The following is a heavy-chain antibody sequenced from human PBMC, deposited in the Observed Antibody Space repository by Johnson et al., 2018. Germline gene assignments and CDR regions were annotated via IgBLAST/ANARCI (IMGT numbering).Heavy chain of an antibody. V-gene: IGHV3-30*18. J-gene: IGHJ3*02. CDR2: TSYDGYNT. CDR1: GFTFSSYA. CDR3: GKEHPQDSSAYYRPHDAVDI. Sequence: QVQLVESGGGVVQPGRSRRVSCAASGFTFSSYAMHWVRQAPGKGLEWVAATSYDGYNTYYADSVMGRVPISRDNSKNTLFPQMNSLRAEDTAVYYFGKEHPQDSSAYYRPHDAVDIWGQGTMVTVSS. D-gene: IGHD3-22*01.